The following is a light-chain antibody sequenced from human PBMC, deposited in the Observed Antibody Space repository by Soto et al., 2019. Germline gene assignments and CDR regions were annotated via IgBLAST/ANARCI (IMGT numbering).Light chain of an antibody. CDR2: GAS. CDR3: QQYGRSGT. CDR1: QSVSSSQ. V-gene: IGKV3-20*01. J-gene: IGKJ1*01. Sequence: EIVLTQSPGTLSLSPGEGATLSCRAGQSVSSSQLAWFQQKPGQAPRLLVYGASSRATGIPDRFSGSVSGTDFTLTISRLEPEDFAVYYCQQYGRSGTFGQGTKVDIK.